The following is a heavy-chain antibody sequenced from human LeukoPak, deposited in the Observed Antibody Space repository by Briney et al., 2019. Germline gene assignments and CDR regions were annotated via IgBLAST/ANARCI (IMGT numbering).Heavy chain of an antibody. D-gene: IGHD3-22*01. CDR3: ARDPMGYDSSGYYYYGMDV. V-gene: IGHV4-34*09. CDR1: GGSFSGYY. CDR2: IYYSGST. Sequence: ASETLSLTCAVYGGSFSGYYWSWIRQPPGKGLEWIGYIYYSGSTYYNPSLKSRVTISVDTSKNQFSLKLSSVTAADTAVYYCARDPMGYDSSGYYYYGMDVWGQGTTVTVSS. J-gene: IGHJ6*02.